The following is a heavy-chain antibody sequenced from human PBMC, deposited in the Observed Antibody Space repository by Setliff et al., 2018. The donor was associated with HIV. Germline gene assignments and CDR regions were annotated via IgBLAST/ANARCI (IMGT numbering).Heavy chain of an antibody. CDR3: AREILDYNFWSGHTGTFDI. V-gene: IGHV3-30*01. D-gene: IGHD3-3*01. CDR2: ISYDGSNK. J-gene: IGHJ3*02. Sequence: GGSLRLSCAASGFTFSSYAMHWVRQAPGKGLEWVAVISYDGSNKYYADSVKGRFTISRDNSKNTLYLQMNSLRAEDTAVYYCAREILDYNFWSGHTGTFDIWGQGTMVTVSS. CDR1: GFTFSSYA.